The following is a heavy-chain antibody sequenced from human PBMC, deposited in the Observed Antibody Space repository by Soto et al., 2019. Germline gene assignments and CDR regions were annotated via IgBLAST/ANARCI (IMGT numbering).Heavy chain of an antibody. J-gene: IGHJ6*02. CDR2: IIPIFGTA. CDR3: ASSYSSPTALVFYYYGMDV. Sequence: GASVKVSCKASGGTFSSYAISWVRQAPGQGLEWMGGIIPIFGTANYAQKFQGRVTITADESTSTAYMELSSLRSEDTAVYYCASSYSSPTALVFYYYGMDVWGQGTTVTVSS. V-gene: IGHV1-69*13. CDR1: GGTFSSYA. D-gene: IGHD6-13*01.